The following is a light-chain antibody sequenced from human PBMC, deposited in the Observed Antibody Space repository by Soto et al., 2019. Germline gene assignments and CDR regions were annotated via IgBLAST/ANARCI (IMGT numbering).Light chain of an antibody. CDR3: QQYNNLPRT. Sequence: EIVMTQSPATLSVSPGERATFSCRASQSVSSNLAWYQQKPGQAPRLLIYRASTRATGIPARFSGSGSGTEFTLTIRSLQSEDFAVYYCQQYNNLPRTFGQGTKVEIK. J-gene: IGKJ1*01. CDR1: QSVSSN. CDR2: RAS. V-gene: IGKV3-15*01.